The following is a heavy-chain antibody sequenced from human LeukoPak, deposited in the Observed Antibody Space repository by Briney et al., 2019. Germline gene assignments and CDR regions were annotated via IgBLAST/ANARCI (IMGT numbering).Heavy chain of an antibody. CDR1: GGSISSYY. CDR2: IYYSGST. V-gene: IGHV4-59*01. D-gene: IGHD3-9*01. J-gene: IGHJ4*02. CDR3: AREGYYDILTGYSHFDY. Sequence: SETLSLTCTVSGGSISSYYWSWIRQPPGKGLEWIGSIYYSGSTNYNPSLKSRVTISVDTSKNQFSLKLSSVTAADTAVYYCAREGYYDILTGYSHFDYWGQGTLVTVSS.